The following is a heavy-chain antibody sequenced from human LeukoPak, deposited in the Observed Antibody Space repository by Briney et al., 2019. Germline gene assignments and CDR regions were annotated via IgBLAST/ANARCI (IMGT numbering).Heavy chain of an antibody. CDR1: GFTFDDYA. CDR3: AKEIGTAMVTEYFDY. J-gene: IGHJ4*02. D-gene: IGHD5-18*01. V-gene: IGHV3-9*01. CDR2: ISWNSGSI. Sequence: PGRSLRLSCAASGFTFDDYAMHWVRQAPGKGLEWVSGISWNSGSIGYADSVKGRFTISRDNAKNSLYLQMNSLRAEDTAVYYCAKEIGTAMVTEYFDYWGQGTLVTVSS.